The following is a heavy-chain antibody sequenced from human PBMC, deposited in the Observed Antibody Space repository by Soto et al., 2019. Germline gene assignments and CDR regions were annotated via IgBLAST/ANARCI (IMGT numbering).Heavy chain of an antibody. D-gene: IGHD2-2*01. Sequence: GSLRLSCAASGFTFSSYSMNWVRQAPGKGLEWVSSISSSSSYIYYADSVKGRFTISRDNAKNSLYLQMNSLRAEDTAVYYCARSPDYRSYYYYGMDVWGQGTTVTVSS. CDR1: GFTFSSYS. CDR2: ISSSSSYI. CDR3: ARSPDYRSYYYYGMDV. V-gene: IGHV3-21*01. J-gene: IGHJ6*02.